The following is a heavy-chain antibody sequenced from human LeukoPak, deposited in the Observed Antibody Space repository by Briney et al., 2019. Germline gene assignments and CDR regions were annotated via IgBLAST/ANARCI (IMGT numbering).Heavy chain of an antibody. D-gene: IGHD4-17*01. J-gene: IGHJ3*02. V-gene: IGHV3-23*01. CDR2: ISGSGGST. Sequence: GGSLRLSCAASGFTFSSYGMTWVRQAPGKGLEWVSAISGSGGSTYYADSVKGRFTISRDNSKNTLYLQMNSLRAEDTAVYYCAKDSTVTDAFDIWGQGTMVTVSS. CDR3: AKDSTVTDAFDI. CDR1: GFTFSSYG.